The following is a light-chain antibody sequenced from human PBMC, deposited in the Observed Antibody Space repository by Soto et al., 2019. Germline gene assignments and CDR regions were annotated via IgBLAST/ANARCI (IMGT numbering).Light chain of an antibody. Sequence: QSVLTQPPSVSAAPGQKVTISCSGSSSNIGDNYVSWYQQLPGTAPKLLIYDNIKRPSGIPDRFSGSKSGTSATLGITGLQTGDEADYYCATWDSSLSAVVFGGGTKLTVL. CDR1: SSNIGDNY. J-gene: IGLJ3*02. CDR3: ATWDSSLSAVV. CDR2: DNI. V-gene: IGLV1-51*01.